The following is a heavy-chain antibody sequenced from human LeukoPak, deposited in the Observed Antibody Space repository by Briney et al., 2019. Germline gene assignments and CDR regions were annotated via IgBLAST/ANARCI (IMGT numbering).Heavy chain of an antibody. V-gene: IGHV3-23*01. J-gene: IGHJ4*02. CDR2: ISGGGGTT. D-gene: IGHD3-16*01. CDR1: GFTFSSYA. Sequence: GGSLRLSCAPSGFTFSSYAMSWVRQAPGKGLEWVSGISGGGGTTYYAGSVKGRFTISRDNSKNTLYLQMNSLRAEDTAVYYCGTGDKGYYFDYWGQGTLVTVSS. CDR3: GTGDKGYYFDY.